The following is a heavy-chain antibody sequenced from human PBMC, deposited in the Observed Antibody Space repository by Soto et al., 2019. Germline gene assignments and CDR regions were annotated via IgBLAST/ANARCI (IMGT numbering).Heavy chain of an antibody. CDR3: AKDQRGSSPVTTFDY. Sequence: GGSLRLSCAASGFTFSNSAMSWVRQAPGKGLEWVSGISGSGANTYYADSVKGRFTISRDNSKNTLYLRMNNLRAEDTALYYCAKDQRGSSPVTTFDYWGQGTLVTVSS. J-gene: IGHJ4*02. CDR2: ISGSGANT. V-gene: IGHV3-23*01. D-gene: IGHD4-17*01. CDR1: GFTFSNSA.